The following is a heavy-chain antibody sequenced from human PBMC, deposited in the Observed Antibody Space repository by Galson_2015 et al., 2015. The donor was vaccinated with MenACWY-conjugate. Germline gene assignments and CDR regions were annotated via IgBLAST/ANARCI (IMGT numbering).Heavy chain of an antibody. J-gene: IGHJ6*02. D-gene: IGHD3-10*01. CDR2: IYYSGST. Sequence: TLSLTCTVSGGSISSGGYYWSWIRQHPGKGLEWIGYIYYSGSTYYNPSLKSRVTISVDTSKNQFSLKLSSVTAADTAVYYCARGSGGSGNPRGYYYYGMDVWGQGTTVTVSS. V-gene: IGHV4-31*03. CDR3: ARGSGGSGNPRGYYYYGMDV. CDR1: GGSISSGGYY.